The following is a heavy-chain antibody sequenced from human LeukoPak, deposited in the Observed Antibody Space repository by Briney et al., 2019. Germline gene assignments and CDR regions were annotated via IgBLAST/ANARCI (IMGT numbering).Heavy chain of an antibody. Sequence: GGSLRLSCVASGFTVSGYYMSWVRQAPGKGLEWVSLLYTDDTTIYADSVEGRFTISRDDSKNTIYLHMTTLRGEDTAVYYCARGGAFYWNPRYWGQGTLVTVSS. CDR3: ARGGAFYWNPRY. V-gene: IGHV3-53*01. CDR1: GFTVSGYY. J-gene: IGHJ4*02. D-gene: IGHD1-1*01. CDR2: LYTDDTT.